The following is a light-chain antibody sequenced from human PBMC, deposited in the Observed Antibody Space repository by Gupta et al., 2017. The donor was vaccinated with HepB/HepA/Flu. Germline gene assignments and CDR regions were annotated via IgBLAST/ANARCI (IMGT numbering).Light chain of an antibody. CDR1: QSISSY. J-gene: IGKJ3*01. CDR3: QQSRRT. CDR2: AAS. V-gene: IGKV1-39*01. Sequence: DIQMTQSPSSLSASVGDRVTITCRASQSISSYLNWYQQKPGKAPKLLIYAASSLQSGVPSRFSGSGSGTDFTLTISSLQPEDFATYYCQQSRRTFGPGTKVDIK.